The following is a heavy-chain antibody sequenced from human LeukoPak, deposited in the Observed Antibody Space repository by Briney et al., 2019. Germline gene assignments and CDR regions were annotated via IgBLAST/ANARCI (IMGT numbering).Heavy chain of an antibody. CDR1: GFTFSSYS. CDR3: AREDSSGWAGVYYFDY. J-gene: IGHJ4*02. V-gene: IGHV3-21*01. Sequence: GESLKISCAASGFTFSSYSMNWVRQAPGKGLEWVSSISSSSSYIYYADSVKGRFTISRDNAKNSLYLQMNSLRAEDTAVYYCAREDSSGWAGVYYFDYWGQGTLVTVSS. CDR2: ISSSSSYI. D-gene: IGHD6-19*01.